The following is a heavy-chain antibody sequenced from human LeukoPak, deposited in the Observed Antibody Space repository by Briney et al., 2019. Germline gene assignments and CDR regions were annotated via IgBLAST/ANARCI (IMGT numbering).Heavy chain of an antibody. CDR3: ARGPWTNWFDP. D-gene: IGHD3/OR15-3a*01. CDR2: INTNTGNP. V-gene: IGHV7-4-1*02. J-gene: IGHJ5*02. CDR1: GYTFTTYA. Sequence: ASVTVSCKASGYTFTTYAMNWMRQAPGQGLEWMGWINTNTGNPTYAQGFTGRFVFSLDTSVSTAYLQINSLKAEDSAVYYCARGPWTNWFDPWGQGTLVTVSS.